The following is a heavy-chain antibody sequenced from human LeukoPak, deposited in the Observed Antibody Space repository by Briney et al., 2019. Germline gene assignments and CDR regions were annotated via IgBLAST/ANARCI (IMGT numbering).Heavy chain of an antibody. J-gene: IGHJ6*02. CDR2: MNPNSGNT. CDR3: ARGGTFYYYYYGMDV. Sequence: ASVKVSCKASGYTFTSYDINWVRQATGQGLEWMGWMNPNSGNTGYAQKFQGRVTITADESTSTAYMELSSLRSEDTAVYYCARGGTFYYYYYGMDVWGQGTTVTVSS. V-gene: IGHV1-8*01. CDR1: GYTFTSYD.